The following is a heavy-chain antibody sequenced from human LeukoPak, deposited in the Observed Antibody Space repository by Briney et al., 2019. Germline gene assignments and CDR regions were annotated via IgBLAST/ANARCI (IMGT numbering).Heavy chain of an antibody. CDR2: ISTTSTYV. J-gene: IGHJ4*02. CDR1: GFTFSSYA. V-gene: IGHV3-21*01. Sequence: GGSLRLSCAASGFTFSSYAMSWVRQAPGKGLEWVSSISTTSTYVYHADSVKGRFTISRDNAKNSLYLQMNSLRAEDTAVYYCAKDLGPTAPYYDNWGQGTLVTVSS. CDR3: AKDLGPTAPYYDN.